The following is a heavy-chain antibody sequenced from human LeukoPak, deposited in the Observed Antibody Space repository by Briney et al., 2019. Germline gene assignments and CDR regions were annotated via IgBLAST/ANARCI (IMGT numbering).Heavy chain of an antibody. CDR3: ARGWGYFDY. V-gene: IGHV4-61*08. D-gene: IGHD6-19*01. CDR2: IFYTGTT. J-gene: IGHJ4*02. CDR1: GGSISSGGYY. Sequence: SETLSLTCTVSGGSISSGGYYWSWIRQPPGKGLEWIGYIFYTGTTNYNFSLKSRLTISVDTSKNQFSLRLTSVTAADTAVYYCARGWGYFDYWGQGTLVTVSS.